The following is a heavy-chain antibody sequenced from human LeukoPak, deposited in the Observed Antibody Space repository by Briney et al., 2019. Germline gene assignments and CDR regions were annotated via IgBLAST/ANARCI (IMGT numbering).Heavy chain of an antibody. CDR3: ARDGSRFCSSTSCYSGYYYYGLDV. Sequence: GGSLRLSCAASGFTFSDYYMSWIRQAPGKGLEWVSYITSTDSTIYYADSVKGRFTISRDNAKNSLYLQMNSLSAEDTAVYYCARDGSRFCSSTSCYSGYYYYGLDVWGQGTTVTVSS. CDR1: GFTFSDYY. V-gene: IGHV3-11*01. CDR2: ITSTDSTI. D-gene: IGHD2-2*01. J-gene: IGHJ6*02.